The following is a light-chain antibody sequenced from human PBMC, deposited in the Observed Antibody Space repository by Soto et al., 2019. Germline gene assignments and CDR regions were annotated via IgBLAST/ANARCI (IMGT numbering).Light chain of an antibody. V-gene: IGLV4-69*01. J-gene: IGLJ3*02. CDR3: QTWGTGIQV. Sequence: QPVLTQSPSASASLGASVKLTCTLSSGHSNYAIAWHQQQPEKGPRHLMKLNSDGSHSKGDRIPDRFSGSSSGAERYLTISSLQSEDEADYYCQTWGTGIQVFGGGTKVTVL. CDR2: LNSDGSH. CDR1: SGHSNYA.